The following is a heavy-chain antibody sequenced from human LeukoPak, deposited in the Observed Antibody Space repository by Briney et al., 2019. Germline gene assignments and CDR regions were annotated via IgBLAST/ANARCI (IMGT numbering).Heavy chain of an antibody. V-gene: IGHV4-39*07. Sequence: SETLSLTCTVSGGSIISSDYYWVWIRQPPGRGLEWIGSIFYSGSAYYNPSLKSRVTTSVDTSKNQFSLKLSSVTAADTALYYCARMIRTSIFDPWGQGTLVTVSS. D-gene: IGHD3-16*01. CDR2: IFYSGSA. CDR1: GGSIISSDYY. CDR3: ARMIRTSIFDP. J-gene: IGHJ5*02.